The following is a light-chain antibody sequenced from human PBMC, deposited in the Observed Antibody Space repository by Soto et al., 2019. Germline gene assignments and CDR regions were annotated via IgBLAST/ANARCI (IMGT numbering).Light chain of an antibody. J-gene: IGKJ2*01. V-gene: IGKV1-5*01. CDR3: QQSNSFSPT. CDR1: QSISSW. CDR2: DAS. Sequence: DIQMTQSPSTLSASVGDRVTITCRASQSISSWLAWYQHKPGKAPKLLIYDASSLESGVPSRFSGSGSGTEFTLTISSLHPDDLAPSYCQQSNSFSPTVGQGTSLEIK.